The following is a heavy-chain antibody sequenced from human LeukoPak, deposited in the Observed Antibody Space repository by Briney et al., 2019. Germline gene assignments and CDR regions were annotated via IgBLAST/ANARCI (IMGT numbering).Heavy chain of an antibody. D-gene: IGHD3-22*01. CDR1: GFTFSSYS. V-gene: IGHV3-21*01. CDR3: ARGAYNSGGTLEI. Sequence: GGSLRLSCAASGFTFSSYSMNWVRQAPGKGLEWVSYMSTSGNYIYYSDSVKGRFTISRDNAKNSLYLQMHSLRADDTAVYYCARGAYNSGGTLEIWGQGTLVTVSS. J-gene: IGHJ4*02. CDR2: MSTSGNYI.